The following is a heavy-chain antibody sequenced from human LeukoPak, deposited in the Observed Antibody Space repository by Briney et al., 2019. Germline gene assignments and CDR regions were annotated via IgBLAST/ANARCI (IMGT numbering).Heavy chain of an antibody. J-gene: IGHJ4*02. V-gene: IGHV3-21*01. CDR1: GFTFSSYS. CDR3: ARAIETTWIQLWQSVGY. Sequence: GGSLRLSCAASGFTFSSYSMNWVRQAPGKGLEWVSSISSSSSYIYYADSVKGRSTISRDNAKNSLYLQMNSLRAEDTAVYYCARAIETTWIQLWQSVGYWGQGTLVTVSS. D-gene: IGHD5-18*01. CDR2: ISSSSSYI.